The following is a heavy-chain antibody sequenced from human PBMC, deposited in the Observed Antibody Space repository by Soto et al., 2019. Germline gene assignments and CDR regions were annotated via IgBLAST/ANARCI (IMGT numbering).Heavy chain of an antibody. CDR3: AGGIAARPLGY. Sequence: QLQLQESGSGLVKPSQTLSLTCAVSGGSISSGGYSWSWIRQPPGKGLEWIGYIYHSGSTYYNPSLTSRGTISVDRSQNQFSLKLRSVTAADTAVYYCAGGIAARPLGYWGQGTLVTVSS. CDR1: GGSISSGGYS. J-gene: IGHJ4*02. V-gene: IGHV4-30-2*01. D-gene: IGHD6-6*01. CDR2: IYHSGST.